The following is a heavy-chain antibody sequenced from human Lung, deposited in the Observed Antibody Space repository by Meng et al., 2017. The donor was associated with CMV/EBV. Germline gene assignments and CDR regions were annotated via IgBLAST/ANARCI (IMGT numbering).Heavy chain of an antibody. CDR3: ARDLEWFGSGGYFGMDV. D-gene: IGHD3-10*01. CDR2: IYSGGST. Sequence: GESXKISCAASGFTVSDNYMSWVRQAPGKGLEWVSVIYSGGSTYYADSVKGRFTISRDNSKNTLYLQMNSLRAEDTAVYYCARDLEWFGSGGYFGMDVWGKGTXVTVSS. CDR1: GFTVSDNY. V-gene: IGHV3-66*02. J-gene: IGHJ6*04.